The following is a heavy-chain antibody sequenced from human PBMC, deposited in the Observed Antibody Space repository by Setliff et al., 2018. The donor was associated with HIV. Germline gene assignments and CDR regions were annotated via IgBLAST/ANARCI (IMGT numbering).Heavy chain of an antibody. CDR3: ARDDSIVLVPAIMRGDGFDF. D-gene: IGHD2-2*01. Sequence: SETLSLTCTVSGGSVGNSSYHWAWIRQPPGKGLEWIGSIYYTGNTKYNPSLESRVTFSIDTSENQFSLRLASVTAADTAIYYCARDDSIVLVPAIMRGDGFDFWGQGRMVTVSS. CDR2: IYYTGNT. J-gene: IGHJ3*01. V-gene: IGHV4-39*07. CDR1: GGSVGNSSYH.